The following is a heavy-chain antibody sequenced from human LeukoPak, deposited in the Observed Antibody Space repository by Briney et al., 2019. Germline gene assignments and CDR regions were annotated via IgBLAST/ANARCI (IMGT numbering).Heavy chain of an antibody. V-gene: IGHV1-46*01. D-gene: IGHD2-15*01. J-gene: IGHJ4*02. CDR3: ARGDCSGGSCYSCDY. Sequence: ASVKVSCKASGYTFTSYYMHWVRQAPGQGLEWMGIINPSGGSTSYAQKFQGRVTMTRDTSTSTVYMELSSLRSEDTAVYYCARGDCSGGSCYSCDYWGQGTLVTVSS. CDR2: INPSGGST. CDR1: GYTFTSYY.